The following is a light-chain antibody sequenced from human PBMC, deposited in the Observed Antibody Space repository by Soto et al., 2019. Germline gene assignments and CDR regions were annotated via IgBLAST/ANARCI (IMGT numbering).Light chain of an antibody. CDR3: VQSAHWPPWT. J-gene: IGKJ1*01. V-gene: IGKV2-30*01. Sequence: DVVMTQSPLSLPVTLGQPASISCRSSQSLVYSDGITYLHWFHQRPGQSPRRLIYKVSNRDSGVPDRFSGSGSGTDFTLKISRVEAEDVGFYYCVQSAHWPPWTFGQGTKVEIK. CDR1: QSLVYSDGITY. CDR2: KVS.